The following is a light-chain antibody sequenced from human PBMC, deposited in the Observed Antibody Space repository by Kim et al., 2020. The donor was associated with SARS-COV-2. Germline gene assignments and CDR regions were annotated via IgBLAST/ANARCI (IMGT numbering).Light chain of an antibody. CDR1: QGISNS. V-gene: IGKV1-27*01. CDR3: QKYNSAPPWT. J-gene: IGKJ1*01. Sequence: DIQMTQSPSSLSASVGDRVTITCRASQGISNSLAWYQQKPGKVPKLLIYSASALQSGVPSRFSGSGSGTDFTLTISSLQPEDVATYYCQKYNSAPPWTFGQGTKVDIK. CDR2: SAS.